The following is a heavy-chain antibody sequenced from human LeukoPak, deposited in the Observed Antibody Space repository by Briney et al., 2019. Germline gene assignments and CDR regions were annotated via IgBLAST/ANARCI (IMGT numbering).Heavy chain of an antibody. CDR1: GFXFSDYY. Sequence: GGSLRLSCAAPGFXFSDYYISWIRQAPGKGLEWVSYISSSGTYTEYADSVKGRFTISRDNAKNSLYLQMNSLRAEDTAVYYCGRDREQQLMSGMDVWGQGTTVTVSS. D-gene: IGHD6-13*01. J-gene: IGHJ6*02. CDR2: ISSSGTYT. V-gene: IGHV3-11*06. CDR3: GRDREQQLMSGMDV.